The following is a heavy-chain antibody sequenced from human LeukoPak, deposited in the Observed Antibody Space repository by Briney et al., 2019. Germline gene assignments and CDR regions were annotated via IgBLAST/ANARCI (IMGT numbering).Heavy chain of an antibody. D-gene: IGHD3-22*01. J-gene: IGHJ3*02. CDR3: ARDRRPYYYDSSGYYYHDAFDI. CDR2: IIPIFGTA. Sequence: GASVKVSCKASGGTFSSYAISWVRQAPGQGREWMGGIIPIFGTANYAQKFQGRVTITTDESTSTAYMELSSLRSEDTAVCYCARDRRPYYYDSSGYYYHDAFDIWGQGTMVTVSS. CDR1: GGTFSSYA. V-gene: IGHV1-69*05.